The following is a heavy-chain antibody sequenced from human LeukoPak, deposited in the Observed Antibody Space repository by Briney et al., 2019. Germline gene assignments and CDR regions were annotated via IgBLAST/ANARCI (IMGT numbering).Heavy chain of an antibody. J-gene: IGHJ3*02. CDR2: ISSSSSYI. D-gene: IGHD1-7*01. CDR1: GFTFSSYS. V-gene: IGHV3-21*01. CDR3: ARKSTGTTYAFDI. Sequence: RGSLRLSCAASGFTFSSYSMNWVRQAPGKGLEWVSSISSSSSYIYYADSVKGRFTISRDNAKNSLYLQMNSLRAEDTAVYYCARKSTGTTYAFDIWGQGTMVTVSS.